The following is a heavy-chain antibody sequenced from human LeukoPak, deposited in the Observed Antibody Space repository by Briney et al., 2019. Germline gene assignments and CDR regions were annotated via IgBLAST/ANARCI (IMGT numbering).Heavy chain of an antibody. Sequence: GGSLRLSCAASGFTLSSYDMHWVRQATGKGLEWVSAIGTAGDTYYPGSVKGRFTISRENAKNSLYLQMNSLRAGDTAVYYCARGKVSTMVRAVTEFDYWGQGTLVTVSS. J-gene: IGHJ4*02. V-gene: IGHV3-13*01. D-gene: IGHD3-10*01. CDR2: IGTAGDT. CDR3: ARGKVSTMVRAVTEFDY. CDR1: GFTLSSYD.